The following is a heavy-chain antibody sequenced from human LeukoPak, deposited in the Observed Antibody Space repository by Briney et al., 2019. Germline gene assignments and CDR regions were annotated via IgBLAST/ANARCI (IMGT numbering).Heavy chain of an antibody. Sequence: RSETLSLTCAVYGGSFSGYYWSWIRQPPGKGLEWIGEINHSGSTNYNPSLKSRVTISVDTSKNQFSLKLSSVTAADTAVYYCASSIAAAGTGRVFDYWGQGTLVTVSS. CDR2: INHSGST. CDR3: ASSIAAAGTGRVFDY. CDR1: GGSFSGYY. D-gene: IGHD6-13*01. V-gene: IGHV4-34*01. J-gene: IGHJ4*02.